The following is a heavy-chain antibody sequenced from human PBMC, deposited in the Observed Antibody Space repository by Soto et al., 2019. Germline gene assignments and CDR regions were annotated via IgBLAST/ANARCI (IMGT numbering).Heavy chain of an antibody. D-gene: IGHD5-12*01. Sequence: SETLSLTCTVSGGSISGHSWIWIRQPAGRGLEWIGHIYPSGSTSYNPSLRSRVTMSLDTSSNQIFLNLTSVTAADTAVFYCVRGRSYSVYDFWGPGTLVTVSS. CDR1: GGSISGHS. CDR2: IYPSGST. J-gene: IGHJ1*01. V-gene: IGHV4-4*07. CDR3: VRGRSYSVYDF.